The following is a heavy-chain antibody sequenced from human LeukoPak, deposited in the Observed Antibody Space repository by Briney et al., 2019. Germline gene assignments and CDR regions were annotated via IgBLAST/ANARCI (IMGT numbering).Heavy chain of an antibody. J-gene: IGHJ4*02. Sequence: PSETLSLTCTLSGGSFSSYYWSWIRQPPGKGLEWIGYIYYSGSTNYNPSLKSRVTISVDTSKNQFSLKLSSVTATDTAVYYCARDSYYYGSGSYPLDYWGQGTLVTVSS. CDR3: ARDSYYYGSGSYPLDY. CDR2: IYYSGST. V-gene: IGHV4-59*01. D-gene: IGHD3-10*01. CDR1: GGSFSSYY.